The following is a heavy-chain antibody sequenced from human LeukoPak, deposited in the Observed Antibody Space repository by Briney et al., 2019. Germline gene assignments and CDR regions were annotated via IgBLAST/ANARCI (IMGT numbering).Heavy chain of an antibody. CDR3: AKVRWVTADPFDI. D-gene: IGHD4-23*01. CDR1: GFTFNSFA. J-gene: IGHJ3*02. V-gene: IGHV3-23*01. CDR2: ISGGGGST. Sequence: QPGGSLRLSCSASGFTFNSFAMSWVRQAPGKGLEWVSTISGGGGSTYYADSVKGRFTISRDNSKNALYLQMNSLRAEDTAEYYCAKVRWVTADPFDIWGQGTRVTVSS.